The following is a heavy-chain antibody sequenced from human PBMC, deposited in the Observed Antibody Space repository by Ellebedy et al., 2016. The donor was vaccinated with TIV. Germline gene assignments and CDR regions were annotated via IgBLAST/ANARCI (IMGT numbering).Heavy chain of an antibody. CDR3: ARDRDSTTWQKNFDY. CDR1: GFTFSRHW. D-gene: IGHD6-13*01. J-gene: IGHJ4*02. Sequence: PGGSLRLSCAASGFTFSRHWLSWVRQAPGKGLEWVANIDEDGGEKYYVDSVKGRFTISRDNAKNSLYLQMNSLRAEDTAVYYCARDRDSTTWQKNFDYWGQGTLVTVSS. V-gene: IGHV3-7*01. CDR2: IDEDGGEK.